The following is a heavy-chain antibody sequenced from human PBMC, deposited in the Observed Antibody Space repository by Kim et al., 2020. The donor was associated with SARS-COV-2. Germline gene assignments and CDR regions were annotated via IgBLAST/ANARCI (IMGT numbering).Heavy chain of an antibody. CDR3: ARQLVQHLGGMDV. Sequence: GESLKISCKGSGYSFTSYWIGWVRQMPGKGLEWMGIIYPGDSDTRYSPSFQGQVTISADKSISTAYLQWSSQKASDTAMYYCARQLVQHLGGMDVWGQGTTVTVSS. J-gene: IGHJ6*02. CDR1: GYSFTSYW. V-gene: IGHV5-51*01. D-gene: IGHD1-1*01. CDR2: IYPGDSDT.